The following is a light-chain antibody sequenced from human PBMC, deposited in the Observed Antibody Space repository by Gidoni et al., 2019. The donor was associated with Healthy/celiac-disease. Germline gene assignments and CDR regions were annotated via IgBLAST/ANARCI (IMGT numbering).Light chain of an antibody. CDR3: QQSYSTPQT. V-gene: IGKV1-39*01. CDR1: QSISSY. CDR2: AAS. J-gene: IGKJ4*01. Sequence: QIAPSSSALSASVGNRVTITCRASQSISSYLNWYQQKPGKAPKLLIYAASSLQSGVPARFSGSGSGTDFTLTISSLQPEDCATYYCQQSYSTPQTFGGGTKVEIK.